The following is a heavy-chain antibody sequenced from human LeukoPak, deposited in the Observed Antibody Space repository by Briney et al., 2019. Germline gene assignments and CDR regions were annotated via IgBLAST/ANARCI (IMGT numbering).Heavy chain of an antibody. Sequence: SETLSLTCTVSGGSISSYYWSWIRQPPGKGLEWIGYIYYSGSTNYNPSLKSRVTISVDTSKNQFSLKLSSVTAADTAVYYCARDYGDPGNYFDYWGQGTLVTVSS. CDR3: ARDYGDPGNYFDY. V-gene: IGHV4-59*01. CDR2: IYYSGST. CDR1: GGSISSYY. J-gene: IGHJ4*02. D-gene: IGHD4-17*01.